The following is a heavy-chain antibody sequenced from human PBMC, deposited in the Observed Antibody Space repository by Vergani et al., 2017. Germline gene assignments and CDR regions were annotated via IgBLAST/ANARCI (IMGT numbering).Heavy chain of an antibody. J-gene: IGHJ6*02. CDR3: ARGRAVSNFGVVIIDYGMDV. V-gene: IGHV4-30-2*01. CDR1: GGSISSGGYS. Sequence: QVQLQESGPGLVKPSQTLSLTCAVSGGSISSGGYSWSWIRQPPGKGLEWIGYIYHSGSTYYNPSLKSRVTISVDRSKNQFSLKLSSVTAADTAVYYCARGRAVSNFGVVIIDYGMDVWGQGTTVTVSS. CDR2: IYHSGST. D-gene: IGHD3-3*01.